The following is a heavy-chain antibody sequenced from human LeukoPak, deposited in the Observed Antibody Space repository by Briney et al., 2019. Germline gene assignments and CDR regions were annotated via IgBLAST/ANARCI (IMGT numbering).Heavy chain of an antibody. CDR3: ARDFSLQLFDY. CDR1: GFTFSSYG. Sequence: GGSLRLSCAASGFTFSSYGFHWVRQAPGKGLEWVAVIWSDGSYKYYADSVKGRFTISRDDSKNTLYLQMNSLRAEDTAAYYCARDFSLQLFDYWGQGTLVTVSS. D-gene: IGHD5-24*01. V-gene: IGHV3-33*01. J-gene: IGHJ4*02. CDR2: IWSDGSYK.